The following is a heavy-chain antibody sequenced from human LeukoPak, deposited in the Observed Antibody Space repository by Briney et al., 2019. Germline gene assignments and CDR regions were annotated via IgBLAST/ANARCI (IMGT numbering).Heavy chain of an antibody. CDR1: EFTFSSYW. CDR3: ARGLLGAVTTFDY. Sequence: PGGSLRLSCVAPEFTFSSYWMSWVRQPPGSGLEWAATINHDGSEKYYGDSVKGRFTLSRDNAYNSLYLQMNSLRAEDTAVYYCARGLLGAVTTFDYWGQGTLVTVSS. V-gene: IGHV3-7*03. J-gene: IGHJ4*02. D-gene: IGHD4-11*01. CDR2: INHDGSEK.